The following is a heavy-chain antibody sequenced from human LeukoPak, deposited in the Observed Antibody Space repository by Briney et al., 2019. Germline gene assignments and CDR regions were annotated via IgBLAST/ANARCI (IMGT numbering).Heavy chain of an antibody. Sequence: PGGSLRLSCAASGFTFSSYSMNWVRQAPGKGLEWVSSISSSSSYIYYADSVKGRFTISRDNSKNTLYLQMNSLRAEDTAVYYCARGGGVPAACDYWGQGTLVTVSS. CDR3: ARGGGVPAACDY. CDR2: ISSSSSYI. V-gene: IGHV3-21*04. D-gene: IGHD2-2*01. CDR1: GFTFSSYS. J-gene: IGHJ4*02.